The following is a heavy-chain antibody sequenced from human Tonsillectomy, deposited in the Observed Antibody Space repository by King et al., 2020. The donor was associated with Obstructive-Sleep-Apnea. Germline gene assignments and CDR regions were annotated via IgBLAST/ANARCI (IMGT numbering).Heavy chain of an antibody. J-gene: IGHJ4*02. CDR2: IKRKIDGEPT. CDR3: TRFWAEN. Sequence: VPLVASGGGLVPPGGSLSLSCAVSGFPFSDAWMPWVRPAPGPGLEWVGRIKRKIDGEPTDYAAPVNGRFPLSRDDSQSTLYLQMHSLKSEDTAVYYCTRFWAENWGLGTLVTVSS. V-gene: IGHV3-15*01. D-gene: IGHD3-16*01. CDR1: GFPFSDAW.